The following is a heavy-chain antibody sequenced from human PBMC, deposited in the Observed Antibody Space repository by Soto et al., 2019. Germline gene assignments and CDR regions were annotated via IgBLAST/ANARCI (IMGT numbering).Heavy chain of an antibody. J-gene: IGHJ4*01. CDR2: INPNSGGT. V-gene: IGHV1-2*04. D-gene: IGHD2-15*01. CDR1: GYPFTASY. Sequence: ASFKVSCTASGYPFTASYMHWVRQAPGQGLEWMGWINPNSGGTNYAQKFQGWVTMTRDTSISTAYMGLSRLRSDDTAVYYCAREVDVEYCSGGSCYVGGFDYWG. CDR3: AREVDVEYCSGGSCYVGGFDY.